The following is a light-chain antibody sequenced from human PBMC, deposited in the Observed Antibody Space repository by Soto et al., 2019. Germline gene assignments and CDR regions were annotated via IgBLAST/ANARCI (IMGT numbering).Light chain of an antibody. CDR1: SSDVGGYNY. CDR2: DVS. V-gene: IGLV2-11*01. J-gene: IGLJ1*01. Sequence: QSALTQPRSVSGSPGQSVTISCTGTSSDVGGYNYVSWYQQHPGKAPKLMIYDVSKRPSGVPDRFSGSKSGNTASLTISGLQAEDEADYYCCSYGDGYTCFYVFGAGTKLTVL. CDR3: CSYGDGYTCFYV.